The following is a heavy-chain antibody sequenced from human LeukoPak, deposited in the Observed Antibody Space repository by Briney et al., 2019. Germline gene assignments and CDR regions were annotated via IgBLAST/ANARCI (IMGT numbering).Heavy chain of an antibody. CDR2: ISGSGGST. CDR1: GFTFSSYA. Sequence: GGSLRLSCAAFGFTFSSYAMSWVRQAPGKGLEWVSAISGSGGSTYYADSVKGRFTISRDNSKNTLYLQMNSLRAEDTAVYYCAKLYYDFWSGLLPLDYWGQGTLVTVSS. CDR3: AKLYYDFWSGLLPLDY. D-gene: IGHD3-3*01. V-gene: IGHV3-23*01. J-gene: IGHJ4*02.